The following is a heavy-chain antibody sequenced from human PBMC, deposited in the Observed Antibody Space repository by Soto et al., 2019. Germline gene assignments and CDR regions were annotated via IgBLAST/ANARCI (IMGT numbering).Heavy chain of an antibody. CDR3: ARLSHIFKVETYYYQSMDV. J-gene: IGHJ6*02. Sequence: TSETLSLTCSVSGGSVDNYHWSWVRRPPGKGLEWVGYIHSSGYTNYNPSLRSRLTLSVDTSKNQFSLTVSPVTAADTAVYYCARLSHIFKVETYYYQSMDVWGQGITVTVSS. D-gene: IGHD3-9*01. V-gene: IGHV4-59*02. CDR1: GGSVDNYH. CDR2: IHSSGYT.